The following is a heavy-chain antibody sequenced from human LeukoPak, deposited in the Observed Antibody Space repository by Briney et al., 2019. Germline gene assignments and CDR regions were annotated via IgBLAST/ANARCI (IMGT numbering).Heavy chain of an antibody. D-gene: IGHD1-26*01. V-gene: IGHV4-34*01. CDR3: ARGDREDSYDGSYGFGFDY. CDR2: INHSGST. J-gene: IGHJ4*02. CDR1: GGSFSDYS. Sequence: SETLSLTCAVYGGSFSDYSWSWLRQTPEKGLEWIGEINHSGSTNYNPSLKSRVIMSVDTSKNQFSLKLSSVTAADTAVYYCARGDREDSYDGSYGFGFDYWGQGTLVTVSS.